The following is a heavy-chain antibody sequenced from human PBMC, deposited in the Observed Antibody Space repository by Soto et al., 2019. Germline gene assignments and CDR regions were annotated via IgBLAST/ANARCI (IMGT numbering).Heavy chain of an antibody. CDR3: AKDIGERLPPAHYYYYYGMDV. Sequence: GGSLRLSCAASGFTFSSYAMSWVRQAPGKGLEWVSAISGSGGSTYYADSVKGRFTISRDNSKNTLYLQMNSLRAEDTAVYYCAKDIGERLPPAHYYYYYGMDVWGQGTTVTVSS. D-gene: IGHD2-2*01. CDR1: GFTFSSYA. J-gene: IGHJ6*02. CDR2: ISGSGGST. V-gene: IGHV3-23*01.